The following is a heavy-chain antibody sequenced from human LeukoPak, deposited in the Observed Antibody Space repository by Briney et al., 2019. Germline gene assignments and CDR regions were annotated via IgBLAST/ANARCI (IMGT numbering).Heavy chain of an antibody. Sequence: ASVKVSCKASGYTVTSYGISWVRQAPGQGLEWMGWINAYNGNTNYAQKLQGRVTMTTDTSTSTAYMELRSLRSDDTAVYYCARDGLGGGSSWYFDYWGQGTLVTVSS. V-gene: IGHV1-18*01. J-gene: IGHJ4*02. CDR1: GYTVTSYG. D-gene: IGHD6-13*01. CDR3: ARDGLGGGSSWYFDY. CDR2: INAYNGNT.